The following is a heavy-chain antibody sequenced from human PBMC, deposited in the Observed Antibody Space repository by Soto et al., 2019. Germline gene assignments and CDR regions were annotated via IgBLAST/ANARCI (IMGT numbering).Heavy chain of an antibody. Sequence: VQLLESGGGLVQPGGSLRLSCAASGFTFSSYAMSWVRQAPGKGLEWVSAISGSGGSTYYADSVKGRFTISRDNSKNALYLQMNSLRAEDMAVYYCAKSPRPAAGTNYFDYWGQGTLVTVSS. D-gene: IGHD6-13*01. J-gene: IGHJ4*02. CDR3: AKSPRPAAGTNYFDY. CDR2: ISGSGGST. V-gene: IGHV3-23*01. CDR1: GFTFSSYA.